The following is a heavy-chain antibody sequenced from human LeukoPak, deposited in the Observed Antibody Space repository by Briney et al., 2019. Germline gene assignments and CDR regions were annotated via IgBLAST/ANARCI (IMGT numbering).Heavy chain of an antibody. Sequence: SETLSLTCAVYGGSFSGYYWSWIRQPPGKGLEWIGEIDHSGSTNYNPSLKSRVTISVDTSKNQFSLKLSSVTAADTAVYYCARPDTGDYWGQGTLVTVSS. CDR1: GGSFSGYY. CDR3: ARPDTGDY. J-gene: IGHJ4*02. V-gene: IGHV4-34*01. CDR2: IDHSGST. D-gene: IGHD1-1*01.